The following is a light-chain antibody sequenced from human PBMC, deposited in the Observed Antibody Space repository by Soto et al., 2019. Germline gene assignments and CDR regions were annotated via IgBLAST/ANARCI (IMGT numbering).Light chain of an antibody. J-gene: IGKJ1*01. CDR3: QQYNSYSHT. Sequence: DIRMTQSPSTLSASVVDRVTITCRASQSISSWLAWYQQKPGKAPKLLIYDASSLESGVPSRFSGSGSGTEFTLTISSLQPDDFATYYCQQYNSYSHTFGQGTKVDIK. V-gene: IGKV1-5*01. CDR2: DAS. CDR1: QSISSW.